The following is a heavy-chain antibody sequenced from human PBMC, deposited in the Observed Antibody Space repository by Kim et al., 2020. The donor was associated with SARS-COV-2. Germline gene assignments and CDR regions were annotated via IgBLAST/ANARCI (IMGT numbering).Heavy chain of an antibody. J-gene: IGHJ4*02. CDR1: GFTFSSYA. D-gene: IGHD3-22*01. Sequence: GGSLRLSCAASGFTFSSYAMSWVRQAPGKGLEWVSAISGSGGSTYYADSVKGRFTISRDNSKNTLYLQMNSLRAEDTAVYYCAKKRITMIVVPEQGDYWGQGTLVTVSS. CDR2: ISGSGGST. CDR3: AKKRITMIVVPEQGDY. V-gene: IGHV3-23*01.